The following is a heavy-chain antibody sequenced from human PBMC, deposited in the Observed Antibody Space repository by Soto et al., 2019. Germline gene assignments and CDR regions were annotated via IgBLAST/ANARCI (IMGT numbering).Heavy chain of an antibody. V-gene: IGHV4-34*01. J-gene: IGHJ6*02. CDR3: ARGSRVKIPAASGRDYYYHGLDV. Sequence: QVQLQQWGAGLLKPSETLSLTCAVSGGSFSGFYWSWIRQPPGKGLEWIGEINHRGSTNYNPSLKRRVTISVDTSKNQFSLKLNSVTAADTAVYYCARGSRVKIPAASGRDYYYHGLDVWGQGTAVTVSS. D-gene: IGHD6-25*01. CDR1: GGSFSGFY. CDR2: INHRGST.